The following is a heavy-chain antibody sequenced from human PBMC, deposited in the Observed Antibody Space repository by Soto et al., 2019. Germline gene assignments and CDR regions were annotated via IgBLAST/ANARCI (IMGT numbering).Heavy chain of an antibody. Sequence: SVKVSCKASGGTFSSYAISWVRQAPGQGLEWMGGIITIFGTANYAQKFQGRVTITADKSTSTAYMELSSLRSEDTAVYYCGWGIQLDYYYGMDVWAQGSTVTGSS. D-gene: IGHD5-18*01. CDR1: GGTFSSYA. CDR3: GWGIQLDYYYGMDV. J-gene: IGHJ6*02. V-gene: IGHV1-69*06. CDR2: IITIFGTA.